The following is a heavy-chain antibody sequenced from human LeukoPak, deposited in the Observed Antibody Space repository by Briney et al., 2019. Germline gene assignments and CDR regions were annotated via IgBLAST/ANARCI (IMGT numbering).Heavy chain of an antibody. J-gene: IGHJ4*02. CDR3: VRGISSWLVDNFDY. D-gene: IGHD6-13*01. Sequence: GGSLRLSCSASGCIFITYAMHWVRQAPGKGLEYVSGITTNGDSTFYADSVKGRFTISRDNSRNTLYLQMSSLRPEDPAVYYCVRGISSWLVDNFDYWGQGTLVTVSS. CDR2: ITTNGDST. V-gene: IGHV3-64D*06. CDR1: GCIFITYA.